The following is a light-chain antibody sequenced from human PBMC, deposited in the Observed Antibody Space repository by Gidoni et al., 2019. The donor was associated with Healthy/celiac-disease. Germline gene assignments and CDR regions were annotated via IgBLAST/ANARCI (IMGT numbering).Light chain of an antibody. V-gene: IGKV1-5*03. CDR1: QSISSW. J-gene: IGKJ1*01. CDR3: QQYNSYWT. Sequence: DIQMTQSPSTLSASVGDRVTITCRASQSISSWLVWYQQKPGKAPKLLIYKASSLESGVPSRCSGSGSGTEFTLTISSLQPDDFATYYCQQYNSYWTFGQGTKVEIK. CDR2: KAS.